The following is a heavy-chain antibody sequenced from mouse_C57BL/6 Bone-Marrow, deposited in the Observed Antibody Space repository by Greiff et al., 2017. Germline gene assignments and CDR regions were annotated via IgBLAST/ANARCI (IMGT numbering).Heavy chain of an antibody. CDR3: ARELVHWYFDV. CDR1: GFTFSDYG. J-gene: IGHJ1*03. V-gene: IGHV5-17*01. Sequence: ELKLVESGGGLVKPGGSLKLSCAASGFTFSDYGMHWVRQAPGKGLEWVAYISSGSSTIYYADTVKGPFTIYIDNAKNTLFLQMTSLLSEDTAMYYCARELVHWYFDVWGTGTTVTVSS. CDR2: ISSGSSTI. D-gene: IGHD4-1*01.